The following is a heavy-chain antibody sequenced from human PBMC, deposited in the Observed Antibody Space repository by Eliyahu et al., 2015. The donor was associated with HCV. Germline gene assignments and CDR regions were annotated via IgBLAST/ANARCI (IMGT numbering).Heavy chain of an antibody. D-gene: IGHD2-2*02. CDR1: GYTFXNHY. J-gene: IGHJ4*02. V-gene: IGHV1-46*03. CDR3: ARDIVVLPGAIAGFDF. CDR2: XNPRGGDT. Sequence: QVQLVQSGAEVXKPGASVKVSCNTSGYTFXNHYIHWVRKAPGQGLEWMGIXNPRGGDTRYSQKFRGRLTLTWHTSTRTVYMELSSLRSEDTAIYYCARDIVVLPGAIAGFDFWGQGTLVNVSS.